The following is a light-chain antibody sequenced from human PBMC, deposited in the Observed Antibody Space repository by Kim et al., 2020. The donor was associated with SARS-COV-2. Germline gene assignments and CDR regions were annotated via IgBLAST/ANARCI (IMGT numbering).Light chain of an antibody. CDR3: GSWDSSLNTGQV. Sequence: MVPISCSGSISNIGKNYVSWYQQLPGTAPKLLIYDTYKRPSGISDRFSGSKSGTSATLEIAGLQTGDEAVYYCGSWDSSLNTGQVFGGGTQLTVL. CDR2: DTY. J-gene: IGLJ2*01. V-gene: IGLV1-51*01. CDR1: ISNIGKNY.